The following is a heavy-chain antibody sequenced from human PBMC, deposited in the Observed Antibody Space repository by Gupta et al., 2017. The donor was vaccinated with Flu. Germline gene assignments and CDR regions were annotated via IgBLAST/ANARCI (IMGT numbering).Heavy chain of an antibody. CDR2: IYYTGSA. D-gene: IGHD2-21*01. J-gene: IGHJ5*02. CDR3: ARAHSTTYFGSGFDP. V-gene: IGHV4-31*03. CDR1: GASISNGGYY. Sequence: QVQLQEPGPGLVKPSQSLSLTCIVSGASISNGGYYWSWIRQPPGKGLEWVGYIYYTGSAYYNPSLRSRLTMSTDTSKNQFSLELTSVTAADTAVYYCARAHSTTYFGSGFDPWGQGLLVTVSS.